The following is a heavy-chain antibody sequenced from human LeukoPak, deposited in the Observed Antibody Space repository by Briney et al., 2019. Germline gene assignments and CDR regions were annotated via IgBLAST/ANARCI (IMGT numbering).Heavy chain of an antibody. D-gene: IGHD3-10*01. CDR1: GGSVSSGSYY. J-gene: IGHJ5*02. Sequence: SETLSLTCTVSGGSVSSGSYYWSWIRQPPGKGLEWIGYIYYSGSTNYNPSLKSRVTISVDTSKNQFSLKLSSVTAADTAVYYCARDSGGVTNWFDPWGQGTLVTVPS. V-gene: IGHV4-61*01. CDR2: IYYSGST. CDR3: ARDSGGVTNWFDP.